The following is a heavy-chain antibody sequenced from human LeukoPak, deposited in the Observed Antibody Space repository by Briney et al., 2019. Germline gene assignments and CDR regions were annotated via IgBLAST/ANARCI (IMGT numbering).Heavy chain of an antibody. CDR3: AGEEGSTIYGDWGFDL. J-gene: IGHJ2*01. CDR1: GFTFSDHY. V-gene: IGHV3-72*01. Sequence: GGSLRLSCAASGFTFSDHYMDWVRQAPGKGLEWVGRTRNKANSYTTEYAASVKGRFTISRDDSKNSLYLQMNSLKTEDTAVYYCAGEEGSTIYGDWGFDLWGRGTLVTVSS. CDR2: TRNKANSYTT. D-gene: IGHD3-3*01.